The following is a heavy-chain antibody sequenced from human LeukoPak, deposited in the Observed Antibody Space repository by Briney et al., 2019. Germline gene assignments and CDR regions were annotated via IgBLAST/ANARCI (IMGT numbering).Heavy chain of an antibody. J-gene: IGHJ4*02. CDR3: ARDRSGSYTDY. Sequence: SQTLSPTCTVSGGSFSSGDYYWSWFRQPPGKGLEWIGYIYYSGSTYYNPSLKSRVTISVDTSKNQFSLKLSSVTAADTAVYYCARDRSGSYTDYWGQGTLVTVSS. CDR2: IYYSGST. D-gene: IGHD1-26*01. CDR1: GGSFSSGDYY. V-gene: IGHV4-30-4*08.